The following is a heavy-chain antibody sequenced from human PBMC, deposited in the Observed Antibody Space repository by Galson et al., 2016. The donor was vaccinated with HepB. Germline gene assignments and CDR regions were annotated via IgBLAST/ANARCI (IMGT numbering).Heavy chain of an antibody. V-gene: IGHV3-23*01. CDR2: ISTRRTT. CDR1: GFVFSNFG. D-gene: IGHD1-1*01. J-gene: IGHJ4*02. Sequence: SLRLSCAASGFVFSNFGSRWVRQAPGKGLEWVASISTRRTTYYSDSVQGRFTISRDNSNNTLYLQMNGLRAEDTAVYYCAKERLVRRIFDHWGQGTPLTVSS. CDR3: AKERLVRRIFDH.